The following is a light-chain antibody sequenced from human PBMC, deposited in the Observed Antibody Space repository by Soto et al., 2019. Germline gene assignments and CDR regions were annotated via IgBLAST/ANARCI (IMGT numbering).Light chain of an antibody. J-gene: IGKJ5*01. V-gene: IGKV3-15*01. CDR1: QTVSRS. CDR2: GAS. Sequence: EVVLRQSPATLSVSPGERATLSCRSSQTVSRSLAWYQQRPGQAPRLLIYGASTRATGIPARFSGSGSGTEFTLTISRLEPEDFAVYYCQQYDKWFSVTFGQGTRLEIK. CDR3: QQYDKWFSVT.